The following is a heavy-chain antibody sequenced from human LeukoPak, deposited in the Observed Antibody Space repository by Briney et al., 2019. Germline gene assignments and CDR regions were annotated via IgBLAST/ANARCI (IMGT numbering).Heavy chain of an antibody. V-gene: IGHV4-30-4*08. Sequence: SETLSLTCTVSGGSISSGDYYWSWIRQPPGKGLEWIGYIYYSGSTYYNPSLKSRVTISVDTSKNQFSLKLSSVTAADTAVYYCASALFYYYDSSGWDYWGQGTLVTVSS. CDR3: ASALFYYYDSSGWDY. CDR2: IYYSGST. D-gene: IGHD3-22*01. CDR1: GGSISSGDYY. J-gene: IGHJ4*02.